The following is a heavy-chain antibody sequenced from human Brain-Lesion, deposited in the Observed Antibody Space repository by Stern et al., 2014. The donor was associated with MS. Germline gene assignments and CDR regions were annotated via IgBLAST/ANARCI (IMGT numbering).Heavy chain of an antibody. CDR3: ARAVRNQLLSEY. J-gene: IGHJ4*02. V-gene: IGHV1-8*01. Sequence: QVQLVQSGAEVKKPGASVKVSCKASGYTFSSYDITWVRQASGHGLEGMGWRNPYSGNTGYAQKFKGRVSMTSDPSISTVYMELTSLTSDDTAVYFCARAVRNQLLSEYWGQGTLVTVSS. CDR1: GYTFSSYD. CDR2: RNPYSGNT. D-gene: IGHD2-2*01.